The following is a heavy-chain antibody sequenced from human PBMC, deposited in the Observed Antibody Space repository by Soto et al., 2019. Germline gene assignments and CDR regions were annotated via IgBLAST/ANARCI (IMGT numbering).Heavy chain of an antibody. CDR1: GFTFSSYA. CDR3: AKFGPVVASVNAYFQH. V-gene: IGHV3-23*01. J-gene: IGHJ1*01. D-gene: IGHD2-15*01. CDR2: ISGSGGST. Sequence: EVQLLESGGGLVQPGGSLRLSCAASGFTFSSYAMSWVRQAPGKGLEWVSAISGSGGSTYYADSVKGRFTISRDNSKNTLYLQMNSLRAEDTAVYYCAKFGPVVASVNAYFQHWGQGTLVTVSS.